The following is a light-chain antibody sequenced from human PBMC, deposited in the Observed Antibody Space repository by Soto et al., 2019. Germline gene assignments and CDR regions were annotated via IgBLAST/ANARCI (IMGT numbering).Light chain of an antibody. V-gene: IGKV3-20*01. CDR2: GAS. CDR1: LSVSSSY. CDR3: QQVGSSLT. J-gene: IGKJ3*01. Sequence: EIVLTQSPGTLSLSPGERATLSCRASLSVSSSYLAWYQQKPGQAPRVLIYGASSRATGIPDRFSGSGSGKDFTLTISRLEPEDFAVYYCQQVGSSLTFGPGTKVDIK.